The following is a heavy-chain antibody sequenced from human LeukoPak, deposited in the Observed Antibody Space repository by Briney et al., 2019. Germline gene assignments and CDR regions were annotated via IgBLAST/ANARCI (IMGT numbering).Heavy chain of an antibody. D-gene: IGHD6-13*01. CDR3: ARDGGMVAAGGWYFQH. V-gene: IGHV4-59*01. CDR1: GGSFSSYY. J-gene: IGHJ1*01. Sequence: SETLSLTCAVYGGSFSSYYWSWIRQPPGKGLEWIGYIYYSGSTNYNPSLKSRVTISVDTSKNQFSLKLSSVTAADTAVYYCARDGGMVAAGGWYFQHWGQGTLVTVSS. CDR2: IYYSGST.